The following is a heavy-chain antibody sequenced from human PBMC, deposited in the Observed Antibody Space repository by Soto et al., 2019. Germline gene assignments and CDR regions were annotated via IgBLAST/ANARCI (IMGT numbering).Heavy chain of an antibody. CDR1: GGSISSSSYY. Sequence: SETLSLTCTVSGGSISSSSYYWGWIRQPPGKGLEWIGSIYYSGSTYYSPSLKSRVTISVDTSKNQFSLKLSSVTAEDTAVYYCAKGHQKVYDTDAFDIWGQGTMVTVSS. CDR2: IYYSGST. CDR3: AKGHQKVYDTDAFDI. J-gene: IGHJ3*02. V-gene: IGHV4-39*07. D-gene: IGHD3-3*01.